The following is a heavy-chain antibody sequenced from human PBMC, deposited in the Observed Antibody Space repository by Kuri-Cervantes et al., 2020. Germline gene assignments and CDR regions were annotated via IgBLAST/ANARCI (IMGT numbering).Heavy chain of an antibody. J-gene: IGHJ6*04. CDR3: ARTKYYYDSSGSPVGGFDI. CDR2: INSDGSST. CDR1: GFTFSSYW. D-gene: IGHD3-22*01. Sequence: ETLSLTCAASGFTFSSYWMHWVRQAPGKGLVWVSRINSDGSSTSYADSVKGRLTISRDNSKNTLYFQMGSLRAEDTAVYYCARTKYYYDSSGSPVGGFDIWGKGTTVTVSS. V-gene: IGHV3-74*01.